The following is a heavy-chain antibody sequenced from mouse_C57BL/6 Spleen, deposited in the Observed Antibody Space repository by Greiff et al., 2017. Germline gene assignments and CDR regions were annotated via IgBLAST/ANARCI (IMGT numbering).Heavy chain of an antibody. CDR1: GYTFTNYW. CDR3: ARREDYGSYYAMDY. D-gene: IGHD1-1*01. Sequence: VKLMESGAELVRPGTSVKMSCKASGYTFTNYWIGWAKQRPGHGLEWIGDIYPGGGYTNYNEKFKGKATLTADKSSSTAYMQFSSLTSEDSASYYCARREDYGSYYAMDYWGQGTSVTVSS. J-gene: IGHJ4*01. V-gene: IGHV1-63*01. CDR2: IYPGGGYT.